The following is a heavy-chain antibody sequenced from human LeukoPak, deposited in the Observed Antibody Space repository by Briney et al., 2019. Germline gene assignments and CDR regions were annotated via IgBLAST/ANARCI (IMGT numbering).Heavy chain of an antibody. J-gene: IGHJ4*02. CDR1: AFTVSSNY. Sequence: PGGSLTLSCAASAFTVSSNYMSWDSPAQGKGMEWVSVIYSGGSTYYADSVKGGFTISRDNSKNRLYLQMNSLRAEDTAVYFCARDFTTGSSGLWGQGTLVTVSS. V-gene: IGHV3-66*01. D-gene: IGHD3-22*01. CDR3: ARDFTTGSSGL. CDR2: IYSGGST.